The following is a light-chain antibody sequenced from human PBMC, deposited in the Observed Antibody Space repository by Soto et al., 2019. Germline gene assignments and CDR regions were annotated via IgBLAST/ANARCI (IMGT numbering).Light chain of an antibody. Sequence: MVLSQSPDSLAVSPGARATLSLRASQSVRSSYFAWYQQKNGQAPRILIFGASTRDPGIPDRFSGSGSWTDCTLPISKLEHEDVALVYCQQYGNSPLTFGGGTKVDIK. CDR3: QQYGNSPLT. J-gene: IGKJ4*01. CDR2: GAS. V-gene: IGKV3-20*01. CDR1: QSVRSSY.